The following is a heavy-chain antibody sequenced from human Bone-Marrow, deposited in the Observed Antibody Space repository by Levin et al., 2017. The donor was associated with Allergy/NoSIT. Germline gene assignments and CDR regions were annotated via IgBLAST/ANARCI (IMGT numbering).Heavy chain of an antibody. CDR3: ARHGGDFWGGYEFLDY. D-gene: IGHD3-3*01. CDR1: GGSISSASYY. V-gene: IGHV4-39*01. CDR2: IYYSGST. Sequence: ASETLSLTCTVSGGSISSASYYWGWIRQPPGRGLDWIGSIYYSGSTYYNPSLKSPVSISIDFSKNQLSLKPSSVTAAATAEYYCARHGGDFWGGYEFLDYWGQGTLVTVSS. J-gene: IGHJ4*02.